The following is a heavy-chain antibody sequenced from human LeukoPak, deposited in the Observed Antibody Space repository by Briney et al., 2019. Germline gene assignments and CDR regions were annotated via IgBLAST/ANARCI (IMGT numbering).Heavy chain of an antibody. CDR2: ISGSGGRT. Sequence: AXXWVRQAXXKXLEGXSAISGSGGRTYYADSVKGRFTISRDNSKNTLYLQMNSLRAEDTAVYYCAKSPVVVPAAVDYWGQGTLVTVSS. CDR3: AKSPVVVPAAVDY. V-gene: IGHV3-23*01. J-gene: IGHJ4*02. D-gene: IGHD2-2*01. CDR1: A.